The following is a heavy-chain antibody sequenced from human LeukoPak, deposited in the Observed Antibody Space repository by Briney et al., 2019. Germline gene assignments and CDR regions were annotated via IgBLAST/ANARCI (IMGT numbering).Heavy chain of an antibody. CDR3: AVQYYYDSIGYYQSDY. J-gene: IGHJ4*02. CDR2: IYSGGST. V-gene: IGHV3-53*01. CDR1: GFTVSSNY. Sequence: GGSLRLSCAASGFTVSSNYMSWVRQAPGKGLEWVSVIYSGGSTYYADSVKGRFTISRDNSKNTLYLQMNSLRAEDAAVYYCAVQYYYDSIGYYQSDYWGQGTLVTVSS. D-gene: IGHD3-22*01.